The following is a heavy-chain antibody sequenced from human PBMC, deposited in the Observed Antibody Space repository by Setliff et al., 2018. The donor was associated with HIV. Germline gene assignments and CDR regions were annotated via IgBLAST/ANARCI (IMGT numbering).Heavy chain of an antibody. CDR3: ARTSVITLALDY. Sequence: ETLSLTCTVSGGPISTNDYYWGFIRQSPGKGLEWIASVHYGGSIFYNPSLKSRVTLSVGTSKRQFFLNLSSATTADTAVFYCARTSVITLALDYWGQGTLVTVSS. CDR2: VHYGGSI. J-gene: IGHJ4*02. V-gene: IGHV4-39*01. D-gene: IGHD3-16*01. CDR1: GGPISTNDYY.